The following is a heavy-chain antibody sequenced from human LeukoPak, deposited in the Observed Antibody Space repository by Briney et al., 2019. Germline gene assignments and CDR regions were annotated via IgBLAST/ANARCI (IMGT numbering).Heavy chain of an antibody. V-gene: IGHV1-69*01. CDR1: GGTFSSYA. CDR3: AATHQGYYYDSSGYLDWYFDL. J-gene: IGHJ2*01. CDR2: IIPIFGTA. Sequence: ASVKVSCKASGGTFSSYAISWLRQAPGQGLEWMGGIIPIFGTANYAQKFQGRVTITADESTSTAYMELSSLRSEDTAVYYCAATHQGYYYDSSGYLDWYFDLWGRGTLVTVSS. D-gene: IGHD3-22*01.